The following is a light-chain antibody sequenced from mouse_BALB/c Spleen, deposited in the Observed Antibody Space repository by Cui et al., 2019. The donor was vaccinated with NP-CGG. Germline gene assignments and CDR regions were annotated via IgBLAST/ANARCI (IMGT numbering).Light chain of an antibody. CDR1: TGAVTTSNY. Sequence: QAVVTQESALTTSPGETVTLTCRSSTGAVTTSNYANRVQEKPDHLFTGLIGGTNNRAPGVPARFSGSLIGDKAVLTITGAQTEDEAIYFCVLWYSNHWVFGGGTKLTVL. J-gene: IGLJ1*01. V-gene: IGLV1*01. CDR3: VLWYSNHWV. CDR2: GTN.